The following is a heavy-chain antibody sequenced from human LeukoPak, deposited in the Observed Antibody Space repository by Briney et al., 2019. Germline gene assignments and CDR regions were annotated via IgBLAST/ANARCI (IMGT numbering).Heavy chain of an antibody. J-gene: IGHJ4*02. CDR2: ISYIGST. CDR3: ARDLAAASDY. D-gene: IGHD6-13*01. CDR1: GASISSYY. V-gene: IGHV4-59*12. Sequence: PSETLSLTCTVSGASISSYYWSWIRQPPGKGLEWIGYISYIGSTNYNPSLKSRVTISVDTSKNQFSLKLSSVTAADTAVYYCARDLAAASDYWGQGTLVTVSS.